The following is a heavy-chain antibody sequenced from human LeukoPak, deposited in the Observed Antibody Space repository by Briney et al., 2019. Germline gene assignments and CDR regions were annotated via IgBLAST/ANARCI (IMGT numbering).Heavy chain of an antibody. CDR3: AASTVAKYDY. D-gene: IGHD4-11*01. CDR2: ISGRGGTT. V-gene: IGHV3-23*01. Sequence: PGGSLRLSCAASGFDFNNYAMTWVRQAPGKGLEWVSTISGRGGTTYYADSVKGRFTISRDNSKNTLYLQMNSLRAEDTALYYCAASTVAKYDYWGQGTLVAVSS. J-gene: IGHJ4*02. CDR1: GFDFNNYA.